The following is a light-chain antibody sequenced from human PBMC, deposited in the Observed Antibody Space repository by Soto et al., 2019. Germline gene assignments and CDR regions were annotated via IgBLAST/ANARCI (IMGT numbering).Light chain of an antibody. J-gene: IGKJ1*01. CDR3: QQSYTILPWT. CDR2: AAS. Sequence: DIQMTQSPSTLSASVGDRVTITCRAGQTIYNYLNWYQQIPGKAPKLLIYAASSLQSGVPSRFSGSGSGTDFTLTIESLLPEDFATYYCQQSYTILPWTVGQGTKVDIK. V-gene: IGKV1-39*01. CDR1: QTIYNY.